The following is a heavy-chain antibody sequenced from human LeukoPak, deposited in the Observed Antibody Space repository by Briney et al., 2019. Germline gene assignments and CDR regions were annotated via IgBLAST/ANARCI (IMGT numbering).Heavy chain of an antibody. CDR3: ARVGYYYDSSGPLY. V-gene: IGHV1-18*01. Sequence: ASVKVSCKASGYTFTSYGISWVRQAPGQGLEWLGWISAYNGNTNYAQKLQGRVTMTTDTSTSTAYMELSRLRSDDTAVYYCARVGYYYDSSGPLYWGQGTLVTVSS. J-gene: IGHJ4*02. CDR1: GYTFTSYG. CDR2: ISAYNGNT. D-gene: IGHD3-22*01.